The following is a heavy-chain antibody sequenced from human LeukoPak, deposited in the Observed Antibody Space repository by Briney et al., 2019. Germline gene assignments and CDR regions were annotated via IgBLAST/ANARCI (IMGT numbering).Heavy chain of an antibody. V-gene: IGHV1-18*01. CDR3: ARVDADASTETTNYFDY. CDR2: ISAYNGNT. D-gene: IGHD4-17*01. J-gene: IGHJ4*02. Sequence: GASVKVSCKASGYTFTSYGISWVRQAPGQGLEWMGWISAYNGNTNYAQKLHGRVSMTRDMSTRTVYMELSSLTSEDTAVYYCARVDADASTETTNYFDYWGQGTLVTVSS. CDR1: GYTFTSYG.